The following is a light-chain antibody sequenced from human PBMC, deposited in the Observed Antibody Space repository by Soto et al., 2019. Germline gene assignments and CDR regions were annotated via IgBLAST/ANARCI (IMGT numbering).Light chain of an antibody. CDR3: GSYTSSDTMI. J-gene: IGLJ2*01. CDR2: DVS. V-gene: IGLV2-14*03. Sequence: QSALTQPVSVSGSPGQSITISCTGTSSDIGRYNYVSWYQHSPGKAPKLIIYDVSDRPSGVSNRFSGSKSGTTASLTISGLQAEDEADYYCGSYTSSDTMIFGGGTKVTVL. CDR1: SSDIGRYNY.